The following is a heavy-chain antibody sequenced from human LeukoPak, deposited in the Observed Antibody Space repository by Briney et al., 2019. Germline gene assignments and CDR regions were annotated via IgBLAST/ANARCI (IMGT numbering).Heavy chain of an antibody. D-gene: IGHD2-2*01. CDR2: ISSSGSTI. CDR3: ARRPSSTSYKPPTYYYYYYMDV. Sequence: GGSLRLSCAASGFTFSDYYMSWIRQAPGKGLEWVSYISSSGSTIYYADSVKGRFTISRDNAKNSLYLQMNSLRAEDTAVYYCARRPSSTSYKPPTYYYYYYMDVWGKGTTVTISS. CDR1: GFTFSDYY. J-gene: IGHJ6*03. V-gene: IGHV3-11*04.